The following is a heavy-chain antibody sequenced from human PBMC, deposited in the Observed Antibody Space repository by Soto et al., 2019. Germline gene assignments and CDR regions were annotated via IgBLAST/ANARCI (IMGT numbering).Heavy chain of an antibody. D-gene: IGHD3-10*01. CDR1: GFTFSSYA. Sequence: EVQLLESGGGLVQPGGSLRLSCAASGFTFSSYAMLWVRQAPGKGLEWVSAISGSGGSTYYADSEKGRFTISRYNSKNTLYLQMNSLRAEDTAVSYWAKPHRVRGVIISGFWFDPWGQGTLVTVSS. CDR3: AKPHRVRGVIISGFWFDP. J-gene: IGHJ5*02. CDR2: ISGSGGST. V-gene: IGHV3-23*01.